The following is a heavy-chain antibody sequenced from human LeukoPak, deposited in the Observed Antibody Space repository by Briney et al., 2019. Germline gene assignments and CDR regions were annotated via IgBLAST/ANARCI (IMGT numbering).Heavy chain of an antibody. V-gene: IGHV3-15*01. Sequence: GGSLRLSCAASGFTFSNVWMTWVRQAPGKGLEWVGRIIRTSDGGTIAHAAPVKGRFSISRDDSKNTVYLQMNSLKNEDTAVYYCSTDSYDFWGHGTLVLVSS. CDR2: IIRTSDGGTI. CDR3: STDSYDF. CDR1: GFTFSNVW. D-gene: IGHD3/OR15-3a*01. J-gene: IGHJ4*01.